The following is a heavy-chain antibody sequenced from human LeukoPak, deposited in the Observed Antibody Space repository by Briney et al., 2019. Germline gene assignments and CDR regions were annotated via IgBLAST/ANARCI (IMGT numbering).Heavy chain of an antibody. CDR1: GGTFSSYA. D-gene: IGHD4-17*01. V-gene: IGHV1-69*13. J-gene: IGHJ4*02. CDR3: ARSKDYGDYGGYDY. CDR2: IIPIFGTA. Sequence: SVKVSCKASGGTFSSYAISWVRQAPGQGLEWMGGIIPIFGTANYAQKFQGRVTITADESTSTAYMELSSLRSEDTAVYYCARSKDYGDYGGYDYWGQGTLVTVSS.